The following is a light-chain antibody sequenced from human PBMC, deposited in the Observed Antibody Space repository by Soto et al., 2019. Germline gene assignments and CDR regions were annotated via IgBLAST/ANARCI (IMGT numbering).Light chain of an antibody. J-gene: IGKJ5*01. Sequence: DIQMTQSPSSLCASVGDRVTITCRASQSISSYLNWYQQKPGKAPKLLIYAASSLQSGVPSRFSGSGSGTDFTLTISSLQPEDFATYYCQHRITFGQGTRLEIK. CDR1: QSISSY. V-gene: IGKV1-39*01. CDR3: QHRIT. CDR2: AAS.